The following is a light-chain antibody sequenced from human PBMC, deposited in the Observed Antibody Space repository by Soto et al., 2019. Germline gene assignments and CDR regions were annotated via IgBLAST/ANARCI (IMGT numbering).Light chain of an antibody. CDR2: KIS. CDR1: QSRVHRDGNTY. CDR3: LQATQFPWT. Sequence: DIVVTQTPLSSPVTLGQPAAISCRSSQSRVHRDGNTYLSWLQQRPGQAPRLLLYKISNRVSGVPDRFRGSGAGTDFTLTISRVEVEDVGVYYCLQATQFPWTFGQGTKVDIK. V-gene: IGKV2-24*01. J-gene: IGKJ1*01.